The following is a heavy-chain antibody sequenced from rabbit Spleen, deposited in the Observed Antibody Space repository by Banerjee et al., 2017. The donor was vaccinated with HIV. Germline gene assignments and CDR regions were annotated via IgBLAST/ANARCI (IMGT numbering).Heavy chain of an antibody. J-gene: IGHJ4*01. D-gene: IGHD6-1*01. CDR1: GFSFSDRDV. CDR3: VREAGYGGYGDANL. CDR2: INASTGKP. Sequence: QEQLVESGGGLVQPEGSLTLTCKASGFSFSDRDVMCWVRQAPGKGLEWIACINASTGKPVYATWASGRFTISRTSSTTVTLRMTSLTAADTATYFCVREAGYGGYGDANLWGQGTLVTVS. V-gene: IGHV1S45*01.